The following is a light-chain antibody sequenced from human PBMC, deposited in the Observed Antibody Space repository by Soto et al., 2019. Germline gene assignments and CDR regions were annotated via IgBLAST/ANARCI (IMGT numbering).Light chain of an antibody. CDR1: SSNIGAGYD. Sequence: QAVVTQPPSVSGAPGQRVTISCTGGSSNIGAGYDVHWYQQLPGTAPKLLIYGNSNRPSGVPDRLSGSKSGTSASLAITGLQAEDEADYYCQSYDSSLSGWVFGGGTKLTVL. CDR3: QSYDSSLSGWV. J-gene: IGLJ3*02. V-gene: IGLV1-40*01. CDR2: GNS.